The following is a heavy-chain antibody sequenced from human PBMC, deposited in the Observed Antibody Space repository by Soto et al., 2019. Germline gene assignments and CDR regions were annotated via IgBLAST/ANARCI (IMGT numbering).Heavy chain of an antibody. V-gene: IGHV1-8*01. CDR3: ARGVSEGVDY. D-gene: IGHD1-26*01. CDR1: GYSFTSLD. CDR2: MQPSTGRT. Sequence: ASVKVSCKASGYSFTSLDINWVRQTAGQGLEWMGWMQPSTGRTGYAQKFQGRVTMTRDTSINTAYMELTTLTSDDTAFYYCARGVSEGVDYWGQGTLVTVSS. J-gene: IGHJ4*02.